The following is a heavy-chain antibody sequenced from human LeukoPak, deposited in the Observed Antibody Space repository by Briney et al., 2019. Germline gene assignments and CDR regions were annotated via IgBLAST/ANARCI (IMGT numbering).Heavy chain of an antibody. Sequence: GGSLRLSCAASGFTFSNAWMSWVRQAPGKGLEWVGRIKSKTDGGTTDYAAPVKGRFTISRDDSKNTLYLQMNSLKTEDTAVYYCTTDPSVVGFWSGSSPNWFDPWGQGTLVTVSS. CDR2: IKSKTDGGTT. J-gene: IGHJ5*02. D-gene: IGHD3-3*01. CDR1: GFTFSNAW. V-gene: IGHV3-15*01. CDR3: TTDPSVVGFWSGSSPNWFDP.